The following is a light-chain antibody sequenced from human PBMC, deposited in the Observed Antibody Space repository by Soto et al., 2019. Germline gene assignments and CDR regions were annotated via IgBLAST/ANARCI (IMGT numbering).Light chain of an antibody. V-gene: IGKV1-39*01. CDR1: QRISSY. Sequence: DIQMTQSPSSLSACVGDRVTITCRASQRISSYLHWYQQKPGKAPKLLIYAASSLQSGVPPRFSGSGSGTDFTLTISSLQPEDFATYYCQQYNNYWTFGQGTKVDIK. J-gene: IGKJ1*01. CDR3: QQYNNYWT. CDR2: AAS.